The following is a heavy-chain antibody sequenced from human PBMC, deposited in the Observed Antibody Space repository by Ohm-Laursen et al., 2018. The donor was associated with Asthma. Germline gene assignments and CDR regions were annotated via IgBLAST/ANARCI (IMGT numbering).Heavy chain of an antibody. V-gene: IGHV4-34*09. CDR1: GGSFSGYY. CDR3: VREDFDWPPGYCDY. D-gene: IGHD3-9*01. CDR2: INHSGST. Sequence: TLSLTCAVYGGSFSGYYWSWIRQPPGKGLEWIGEINHSGSTNYNPSFKSRVTISIDTSKNQFSLKLSSVTAADTAVYYCVREDFDWPPGYCDYWGQGTLVTVSS. J-gene: IGHJ4*02.